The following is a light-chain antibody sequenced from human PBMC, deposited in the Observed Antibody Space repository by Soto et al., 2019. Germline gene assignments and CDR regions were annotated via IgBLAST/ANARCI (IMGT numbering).Light chain of an antibody. CDR2: DVS. Sequence: QSVLTQPASVSGSPGQSITISCTGTSSDVGGYNYVSWYQQHPGKAPKLMIYDVSIRPSGVSHRFSGSKSGNTASLTISGFLAEDEADYYCSSYTSSITLYVFGTGTKVTAL. CDR1: SSDVGGYNY. CDR3: SSYTSSITLYV. V-gene: IGLV2-14*01. J-gene: IGLJ1*01.